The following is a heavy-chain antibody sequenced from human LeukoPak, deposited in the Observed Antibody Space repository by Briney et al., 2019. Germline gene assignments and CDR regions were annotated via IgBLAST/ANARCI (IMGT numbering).Heavy chain of an antibody. CDR1: GGSISSSSYC. CDR3: ARDNRDGCNNPYYYYGMDV. CDR2: IYYSGST. V-gene: IGHV4-39*07. D-gene: IGHD5-24*01. Sequence: SETLSLTCTVSGGSISSSSYCWGWIRQPPGKGLEWTGSIYYSGSTYYNPSLKSRVTISVDTSKNQFSLKLSSVTAADTAVYYCARDNRDGCNNPYYYYGMDVWGQGTTVTVSS. J-gene: IGHJ6*02.